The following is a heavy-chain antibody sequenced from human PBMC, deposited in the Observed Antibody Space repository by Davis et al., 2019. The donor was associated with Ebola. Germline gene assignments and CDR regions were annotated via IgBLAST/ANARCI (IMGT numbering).Heavy chain of an antibody. CDR1: GGSISSGGYY. D-gene: IGHD3-10*01. CDR3: ARSGLLWFGELFFSSNWFDP. V-gene: IGHV4-39*01. J-gene: IGHJ5*02. CDR2: IYYSGST. Sequence: SETLSLTCTVSGGSISSGGYYWSWIRQPPGKGLEWIGSIYYSGSTYYNPSLKSRVTISVDTSKNQFSLKLSSVTAADTAVYYCARSGLLWFGELFFSSNWFDPWGQGTLVTVSS.